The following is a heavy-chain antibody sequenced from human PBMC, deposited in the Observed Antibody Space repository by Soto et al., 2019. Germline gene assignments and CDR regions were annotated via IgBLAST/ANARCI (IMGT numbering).Heavy chain of an antibody. V-gene: IGHV3-33*04. Sequence: QVQVVESGGGVVQPGRSLRLSCATSGFAFSNFGMHWVRQVPGKGLEWVAVIWHNGKNKDYADYAKGRFTISRDNSKNNRYVEMNSLRVEDTAIYYCARDPGQDEAMDYWGQGTLVTVSS. CDR3: ARDPGQDEAMDY. J-gene: IGHJ4*02. CDR1: GFAFSNFG. CDR2: IWHNGKNK.